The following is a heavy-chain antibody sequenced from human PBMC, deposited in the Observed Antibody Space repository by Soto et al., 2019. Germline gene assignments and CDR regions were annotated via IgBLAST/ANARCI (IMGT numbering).Heavy chain of an antibody. Sequence: GASVKVSCKASGYSFTRYAIHWVRQAPGQRLEWMGWINAGNGNTKYSQKFQGRVTITRDTSASTAYMELSSLRSEDTAVYYCARDVGRGGYGIGVFDYWGQGTLVTVSS. CDR1: GYSFTRYA. V-gene: IGHV1-3*01. D-gene: IGHD5-12*01. CDR3: ARDVGRGGYGIGVFDY. J-gene: IGHJ4*02. CDR2: INAGNGNT.